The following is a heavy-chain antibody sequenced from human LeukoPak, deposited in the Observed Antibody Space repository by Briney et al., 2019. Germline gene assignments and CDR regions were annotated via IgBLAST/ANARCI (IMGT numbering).Heavy chain of an antibody. V-gene: IGHV3-7*01. D-gene: IGHD2-2*01. CDR1: GFTFSTYW. CDR3: ARVRCSSNSCFPDY. CDR2: IKQDGSDK. J-gene: IGHJ4*02. Sequence: GESLRLSCAASGFTFSTYWMSWVRQAPWKGLEWVANIKQDGSDKYYVDSVKGRFTISRDNAKNSLFLQMNSLRAEDTAVYYCARVRCSSNSCFPDYWGQGTLVTVSS.